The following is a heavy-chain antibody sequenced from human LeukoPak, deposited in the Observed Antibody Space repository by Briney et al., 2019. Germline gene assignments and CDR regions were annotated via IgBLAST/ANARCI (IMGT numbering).Heavy chain of an antibody. V-gene: IGHV4-59*01. CDR1: GGSISSYY. CDR3: ACTRLFNHYYDSSGYYLGDDY. CDR2: IYYSGST. J-gene: IGHJ4*02. D-gene: IGHD3-22*01. Sequence: SETLSLTCTVSGGSISSYYWSWIRQPPGKGLEWVGYIYYSGSTNYNPSLKSRVTISVDPSKTQFPLKLSSVTAADTAVYYCACTRLFNHYYDSSGYYLGDDYWGQGTLVTVSS.